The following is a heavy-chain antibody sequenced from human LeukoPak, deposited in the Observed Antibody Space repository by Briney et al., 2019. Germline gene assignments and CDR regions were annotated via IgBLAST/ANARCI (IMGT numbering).Heavy chain of an antibody. CDR3: ARSSGWYHRGPDYYYYYMDV. CDR1: GFSLSSYA. Sequence: GGSLRLSCAASGFSLSSYAMSWVRQAPGKGLEWVSSISSTSSYIYYADSVKSRFTISRDNAKNSLYLQMNSLRAEDTAVYYCARSSGWYHRGPDYYYYYMDVWGKGTTVTVSS. V-gene: IGHV3-21*01. J-gene: IGHJ6*03. CDR2: ISSTSSYI. D-gene: IGHD6-19*01.